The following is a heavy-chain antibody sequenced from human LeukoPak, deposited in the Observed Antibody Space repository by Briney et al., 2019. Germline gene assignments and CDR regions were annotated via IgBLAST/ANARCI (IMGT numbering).Heavy chain of an antibody. CDR2: INPNGGDT. J-gene: IGHJ4*02. D-gene: IGHD3-10*01. CDR3: ARENSFGSGSYIFDS. CDR1: TYTLTDNS. V-gene: IGHV1-2*02. Sequence: ASVKVSCKASTYTLTDNSIHWVRQAPGQGPQWMGWINPNGGDTHYARNFQDRVTLTRDTSLSTAYMELTSLRSDDTAMYYCARENSFGSGSYIFDSWGQGTLVTVSS.